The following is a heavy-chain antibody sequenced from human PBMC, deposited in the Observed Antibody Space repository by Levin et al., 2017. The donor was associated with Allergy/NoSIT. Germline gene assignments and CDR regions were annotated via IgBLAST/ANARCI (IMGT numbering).Heavy chain of an antibody. CDR1: GYTFTGYY. V-gene: IGHV1-2*02. CDR3: ARDLDTMVRGVLH. D-gene: IGHD3-10*01. Sequence: GESLKISCKASGYTFTGYYMHWVRQAPGQGLEWMGWINPNSGGTNYAQKFQGRVTMTRDTSISTAYMELSRLRSDDTAVYYCARDLDTMVRGVLHWGQGTLVTVSS. J-gene: IGHJ4*02. CDR2: INPNSGGT.